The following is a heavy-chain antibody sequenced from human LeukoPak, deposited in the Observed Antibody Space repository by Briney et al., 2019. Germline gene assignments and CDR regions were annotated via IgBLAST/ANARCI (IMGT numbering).Heavy chain of an antibody. CDR2: ISSSSSTI. D-gene: IGHD5-24*01. Sequence: GGSLRLSCAASGFTFSDYTMNWVRQAPGKGLEWVSYISSSSSTIYYADSVKGRFTISRDNAKQSLYLQMNSLRAEDTAVYYCARDFYGYNWVYYFDYWGQGTLVTVSS. V-gene: IGHV3-48*04. J-gene: IGHJ4*02. CDR1: GFTFSDYT. CDR3: ARDFYGYNWVYYFDY.